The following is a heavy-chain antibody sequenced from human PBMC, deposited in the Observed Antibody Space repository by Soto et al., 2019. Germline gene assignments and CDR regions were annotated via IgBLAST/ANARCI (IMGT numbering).Heavy chain of an antibody. Sequence: EVQLVESGGGLVQPGGSLRLSCAASGFNFSNHWMHWVRPAPGKGLVWVSRIKPDGRYPNYAGSVKGRFTISRDNAKNTLYLQMNSVRADDTAVYYCVRSPYSGWVDYCGQGTLVTVSS. CDR3: VRSPYSGWVDY. CDR1: GFNFSNHW. D-gene: IGHD5-12*01. V-gene: IGHV3-74*01. J-gene: IGHJ4*02. CDR2: IKPDGRYP.